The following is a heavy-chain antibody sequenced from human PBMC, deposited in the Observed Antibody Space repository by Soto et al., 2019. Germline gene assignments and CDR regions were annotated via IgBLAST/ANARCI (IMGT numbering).Heavy chain of an antibody. CDR2: ISGSGGST. J-gene: IGHJ4*02. Sequence: EVQLLESGGGLVQPGGSLRLSCAASGFTFSSYAMSWVRQAPGKGLEWVSAISGSGGSTYYADSVKGRFTISRDNSKNTLYLKMNSLRAEDTAVYYGAKARGGYCSGGSRYAFGYWGQGSLVTVYS. D-gene: IGHD2-15*01. CDR1: GFTFSSYA. V-gene: IGHV3-23*01. CDR3: AKARGGYCSGGSRYAFGY.